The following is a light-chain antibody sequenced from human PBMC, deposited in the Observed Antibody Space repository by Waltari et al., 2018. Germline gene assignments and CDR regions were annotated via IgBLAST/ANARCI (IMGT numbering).Light chain of an antibody. CDR3: QQSYSTPQT. CDR2: AAS. CDR1: QSISSY. Sequence: DIQMTQSPSSLSASVGDRVTITCRASQSISSYLNWYQQKPGKAPKLLFYAASSLQSGVPSRFSGSGSGTDFTLTISSLQPEDSATYYCQQSYSTPQTFGQGTKVEIK. J-gene: IGKJ1*01. V-gene: IGKV1-39*01.